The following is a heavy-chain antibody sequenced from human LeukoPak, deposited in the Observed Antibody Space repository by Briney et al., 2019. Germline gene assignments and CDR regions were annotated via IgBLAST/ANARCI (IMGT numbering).Heavy chain of an antibody. CDR3: ARYPNIVAGNYFDY. J-gene: IGHJ4*02. CDR1: GFAFSRYW. D-gene: IGHD5-12*01. Sequence: RPGGSLRLSCAASGFAFSRYWMSWVRQAPGKGLEWVANIKQDGSEKYYVDSVKGRFTISRDNTKNSLYLQMNSLRAEDTAVYYCARYPNIVAGNYFDYWGQGTLVTVSS. V-gene: IGHV3-7*03. CDR2: IKQDGSEK.